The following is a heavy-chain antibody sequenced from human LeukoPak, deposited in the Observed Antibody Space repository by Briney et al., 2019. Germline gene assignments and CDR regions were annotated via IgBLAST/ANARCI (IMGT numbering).Heavy chain of an antibody. Sequence: ASVKVSCKASGYTFTSYDINWVRQATGQGLEWMGWVNPNSGSTGYAQKFQGRVTMTRNTSISTAYMELSSLRSEDTAVYYCARAGRPYGDTHYYYYYMDVWGKGTTVTISS. CDR2: VNPNSGST. CDR3: ARAGRPYGDTHYYYYYMDV. D-gene: IGHD4-17*01. J-gene: IGHJ6*03. V-gene: IGHV1-8*01. CDR1: GYTFTSYD.